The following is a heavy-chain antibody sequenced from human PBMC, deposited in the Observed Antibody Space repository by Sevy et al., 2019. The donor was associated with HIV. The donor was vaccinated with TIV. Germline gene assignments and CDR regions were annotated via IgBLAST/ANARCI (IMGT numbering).Heavy chain of an antibody. J-gene: IGHJ4*02. Sequence: GGSLRLSCAASGFTFSSYWMYWVRQAPGKGLEWVANIKQDGSEKYYVDSVKGRFTISRDNAKNSLYLQMNSLRAEDTTLYYCASGDNFDYWGQGTLVTVSS. CDR1: GFTFSSYW. V-gene: IGHV3-7*01. D-gene: IGHD7-27*01. CDR3: ASGDNFDY. CDR2: IKQDGSEK.